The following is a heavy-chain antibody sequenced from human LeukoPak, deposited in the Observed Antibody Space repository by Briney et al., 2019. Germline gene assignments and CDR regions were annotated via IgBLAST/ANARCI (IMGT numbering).Heavy chain of an antibody. CDR1: GFTFSSYW. CDR3: ARPYDILTGYYPLPDY. CDR2: INSDGSST. J-gene: IGHJ4*02. D-gene: IGHD3-9*01. V-gene: IGHV3-74*01. Sequence: PGGSLRLSCAASGFTFSSYWMHWVRQARGKGLVWVSRINSDGSSTSYADSVKGRFTISRDNAKNTLYLQMNSLRAEDTAVYYCARPYDILTGYYPLPDYWGQGTLVTVSS.